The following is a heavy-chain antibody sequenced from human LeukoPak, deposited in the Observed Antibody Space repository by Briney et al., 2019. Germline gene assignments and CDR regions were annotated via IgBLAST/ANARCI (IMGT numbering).Heavy chain of an antibody. V-gene: IGHV4-34*01. Sequence: SETLSLTCAVYSGSFSGYYWSWIRQPPGKGLEWIGEINHSGSTNYNPSLKSRVTMSVDTSKNQFSLKLSSVTAADTAVYYCARVHYYYDSSCYQDWSFDLWGRGTLVTVSS. CDR1: SGSFSGYY. J-gene: IGHJ2*01. D-gene: IGHD3-22*01. CDR2: INHSGST. CDR3: ARVHYYYDSSCYQDWSFDL.